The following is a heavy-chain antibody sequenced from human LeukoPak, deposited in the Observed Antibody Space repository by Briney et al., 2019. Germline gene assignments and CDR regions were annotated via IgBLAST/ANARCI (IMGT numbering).Heavy chain of an antibody. V-gene: IGHV3-23*01. CDR3: AKVKWLPPYFDY. CDR1: GFTFSTYA. J-gene: IGHJ4*02. D-gene: IGHD3-22*01. Sequence: GGSLRLSCAASGFTFSTYAMSWVRQAPGQGLEWVSAISGSGGRTYYADSVKGRFTISRDNSKNTLYLQMNSLRADDTAVYYCAKVKWLPPYFDYWGQGTLVTVSS. CDR2: ISGSGGRT.